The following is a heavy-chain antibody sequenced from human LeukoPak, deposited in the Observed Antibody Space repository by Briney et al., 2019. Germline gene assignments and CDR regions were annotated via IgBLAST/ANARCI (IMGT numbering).Heavy chain of an antibody. CDR2: FDPEDGET. CDR3: ATDQEDYYGMDV. J-gene: IGHJ6*02. CDR1: GYTLTELS. Sequence: ASVKVSCKVSGYTLTELSMHWVRQAPGKGLEWMGGFDPEDGETIYAQKFQGRVTMTEDTSTDTAYMELSSLRSEDTAVYYCATDQEDYYGMDVWGQGTTVTVSS. V-gene: IGHV1-24*01.